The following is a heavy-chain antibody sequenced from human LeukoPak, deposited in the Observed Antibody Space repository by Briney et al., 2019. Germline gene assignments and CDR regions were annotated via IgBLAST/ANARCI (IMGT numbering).Heavy chain of an antibody. CDR3: ARGATTVSAPFDH. V-gene: IGHV1-69*13. CDR2: IIPIFGTA. J-gene: IGHJ4*02. D-gene: IGHD1-26*01. CDR1: GGTFSSYA. Sequence: ASVNVSCKASGGTFSSYAISWVRQAPGQGLEWMGGIIPIFGTANYAQKFQGRVTITADESTSTAYMELSSLRSEDTAVYYCARGATTVSAPFDHWGQGTLVTVSS.